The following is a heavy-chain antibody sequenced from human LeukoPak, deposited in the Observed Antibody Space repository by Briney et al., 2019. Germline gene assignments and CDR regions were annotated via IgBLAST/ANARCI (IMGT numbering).Heavy chain of an antibody. V-gene: IGHV1-8*01. CDR1: GYTFTSYD. CDR2: MNPNSGNT. CDR3: ARGLLYSSSWYFFRTGTQQL. Sequence: ASVKVSCKASGYTFTSYDINWVRQATGQGLEWMGWMNPNSGNTGYAQKFQGRVTMTRNTSISTAYMELSSLRSEDTAVYYCARGLLYSSSWYFFRTGTQQLWGQGTLVTVSS. D-gene: IGHD6-13*01. J-gene: IGHJ4*02.